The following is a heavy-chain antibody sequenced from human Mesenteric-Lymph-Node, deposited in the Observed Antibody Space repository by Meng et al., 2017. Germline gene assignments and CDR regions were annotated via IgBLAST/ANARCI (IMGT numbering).Heavy chain of an antibody. J-gene: IGHJ4*02. CDR3: ARDYGDPAYFDY. Sequence: GESLKISCAASGFTFSSYAMHWVRQAPGKGLEWVAVISYDGSNKYYADSVKGRFTISRDNSKNTLYLQMNSLRAEDTAVYYCARDYGDPAYFDYWGQGTLVTVPQ. CDR1: GFTFSSYA. V-gene: IGHV3-30*07. CDR2: ISYDGSNK. D-gene: IGHD4-17*01.